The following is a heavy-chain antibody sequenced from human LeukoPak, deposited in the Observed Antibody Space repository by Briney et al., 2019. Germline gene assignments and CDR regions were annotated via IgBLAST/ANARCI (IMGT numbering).Heavy chain of an antibody. V-gene: IGHV4-59*12. CDR3: ARVGDYEIVF. D-gene: IGHD4-17*01. CDR1: GDSISSDY. CDR2: IYHSGST. Sequence: SETLSLTCTVSGDSISSDYWSWIRQPPGQGLEWIGEIYHSGSTNYNPSLKSRITISVDKSKNPISLKLSTLTAADPAAYYCARVGDYEIVFWGQRTLVTVSS. J-gene: IGHJ4*02.